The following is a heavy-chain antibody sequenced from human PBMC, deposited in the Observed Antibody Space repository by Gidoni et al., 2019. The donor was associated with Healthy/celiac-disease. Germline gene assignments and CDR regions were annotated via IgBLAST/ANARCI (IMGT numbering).Heavy chain of an antibody. CDR1: GHTLTELS. CDR2: FDPEDGET. D-gene: IGHD3-10*01. Sequence: QVQLVQSGSEVKKPGASVKVSCKLSGHTLTELSMHWVRQAPGKGLEWMGGFDPEDGETIYAQKFQSRVTMTEDTSTDTAYMELSSLRSEDTAVYYCATYYGSGTDSVAFDPWGQGTLVTVSS. V-gene: IGHV1-24*01. J-gene: IGHJ5*02. CDR3: ATYYGSGTDSVAFDP.